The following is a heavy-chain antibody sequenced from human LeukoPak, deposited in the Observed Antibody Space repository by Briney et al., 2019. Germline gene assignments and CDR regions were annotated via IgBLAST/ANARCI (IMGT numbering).Heavy chain of an antibody. CDR3: ATGIVLMVYWPGPDY. CDR2: ISGSGGST. D-gene: IGHD2-8*01. Sequence: GGSLRLSCAASGFTLSSYAMSWVRQAPGKGLEWVSAISGSGGSTYYADSVKGRFTISRDNSKNTLYLQMNSLRAEDTAVYYCATGIVLMVYWPGPDYWGQGTLVTVSS. V-gene: IGHV3-23*01. J-gene: IGHJ4*02. CDR1: GFTLSSYA.